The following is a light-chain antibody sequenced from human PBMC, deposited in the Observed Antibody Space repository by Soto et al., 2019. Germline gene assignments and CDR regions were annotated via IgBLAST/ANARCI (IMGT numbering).Light chain of an antibody. V-gene: IGKV1-27*01. J-gene: IGKJ4*01. Sequence: DIQMTQSPSSLSASVGDRVTITCRASQGISTYLAWYQQKPGKVPKLLIYAASTLQAGVPSRFSASGSETDFTLTISSMQPEAVATYYCQKYNSAPLTFGGGTKVEIK. CDR1: QGISTY. CDR2: AAS. CDR3: QKYNSAPLT.